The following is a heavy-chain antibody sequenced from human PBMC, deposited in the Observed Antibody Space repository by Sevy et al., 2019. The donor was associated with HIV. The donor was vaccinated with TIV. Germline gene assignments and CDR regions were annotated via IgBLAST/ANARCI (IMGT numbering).Heavy chain of an antibody. CDR3: VRAVAAHDSF. V-gene: IGHV3-7*01. Sequence: GGSLRLSCAASGFSLDSYWMSWVRQTPGKGLEWVTNIKQDGSVTYYVDSVKGRFTISRGNARNLVYLQMNSLRVEYTALYYCVRAVAAHDSFWGQGTLVTVSS. CDR2: IKQDGSVT. D-gene: IGHD6-13*01. J-gene: IGHJ4*02. CDR1: GFSLDSYW.